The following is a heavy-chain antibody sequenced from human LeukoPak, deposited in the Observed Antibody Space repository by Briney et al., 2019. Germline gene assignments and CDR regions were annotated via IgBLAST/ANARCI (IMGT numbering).Heavy chain of an antibody. CDR1: GFTFSSYS. CDR3: AELGITMIGGV. D-gene: IGHD3-10*02. J-gene: IGHJ6*04. Sequence: GGSLRLSCTASGFTFSSYSMNWARQAPGKGLEWVSSISSSSSYIYYADSVKGRFTISRDNVKNSLYLQMNSLRAEDTAVYYCAELGITMIGGVWGKGTTVTISS. V-gene: IGHV3-21*01. CDR2: ISSSSSYI.